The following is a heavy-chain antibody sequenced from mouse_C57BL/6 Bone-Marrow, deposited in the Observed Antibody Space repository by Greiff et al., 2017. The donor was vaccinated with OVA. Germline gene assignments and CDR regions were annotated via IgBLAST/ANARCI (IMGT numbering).Heavy chain of an antibody. J-gene: IGHJ2*01. D-gene: IGHD1-1*01. CDR1: GFTFTNYY. CDR3: ARYKGRVAVDYFDY. CDR2: IRNKPNGSTT. Sequence: EVHLVESGGGLVQPGDSLSLSCAASGFTFTNYYMSWVRQPPGKALEWLAFIRNKPNGSTTEYSASVKGRFTISRDNSQSILYLKMNDLRDEDSATYYCARYKGRVAVDYFDYWGQGTALTVSS. V-gene: IGHV7-3*01.